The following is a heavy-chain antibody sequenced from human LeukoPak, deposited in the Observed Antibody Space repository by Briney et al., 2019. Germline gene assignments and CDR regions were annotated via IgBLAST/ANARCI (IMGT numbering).Heavy chain of an antibody. CDR1: GYTFTSYY. V-gene: IGHV1-3*01. J-gene: IGHJ4*02. CDR3: ARVDSSAY. D-gene: IGHD3-22*01. CDR2: INAGNGNT. Sequence: ASVKVSCKAFGYTFTSYYMHWVRQAPGQRLEWMGWINAGNGNTKYTQKFQGRVTITRDTSASTAYMELSGLRSEDTAVYYCARVDSSAYWGQGTLVTVSS.